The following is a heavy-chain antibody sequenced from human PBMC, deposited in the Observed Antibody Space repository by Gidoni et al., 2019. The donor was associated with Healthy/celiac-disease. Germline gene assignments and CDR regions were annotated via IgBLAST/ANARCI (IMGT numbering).Heavy chain of an antibody. CDR2: ISSSSSYI. D-gene: IGHD5-12*01. CDR3: ARFPGDIVATIENYYDYYMDV. Sequence: EVQLVESGGGLVTPGGSLRLSCAAAGFTFSSYSMNWDRQAPGKGLEWVSSISSSSSYIYYADSVKGRFTISRDNAKNSRYLQMNSLRAEDTAVYYCARFPGDIVATIENYYDYYMDVWGKGTTVTVSS. J-gene: IGHJ6*03. CDR1: GFTFSSYS. V-gene: IGHV3-21*01.